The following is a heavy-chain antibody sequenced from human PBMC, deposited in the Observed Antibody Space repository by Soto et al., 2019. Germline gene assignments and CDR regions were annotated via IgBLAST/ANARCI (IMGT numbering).Heavy chain of an antibody. V-gene: IGHV3-23*01. CDR3: AKLKGWFGEIDY. Sequence: EVQLLESGGGLVQPGGSLRLSCAASGFTFSSYAMSWVRQAPGKGLEWVSAISGSGGSTYYADSVKGQFTISRDKAKNTLYLQMNSLRAEDTAVYYCAKLKGWFGEIDYWGQGTLVTVSS. J-gene: IGHJ4*02. CDR1: GFTFSSYA. CDR2: ISGSGGST. D-gene: IGHD3-10*01.